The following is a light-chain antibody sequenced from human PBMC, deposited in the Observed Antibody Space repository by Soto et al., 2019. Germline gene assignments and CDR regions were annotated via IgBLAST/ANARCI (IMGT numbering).Light chain of an antibody. CDR1: QSIVTY. Sequence: DIVLTQSPGALSFSPGERATLSWRASQSIVTYLAWYQQKPGQAPRLLIYDASNRATGVPPRFSGSGSGTDLSLTIRSLEPEDFAVYYCQKRSSWPQRTFGGGTKVDIX. V-gene: IGKV3-11*01. J-gene: IGKJ4*01. CDR3: QKRSSWPQRT. CDR2: DAS.